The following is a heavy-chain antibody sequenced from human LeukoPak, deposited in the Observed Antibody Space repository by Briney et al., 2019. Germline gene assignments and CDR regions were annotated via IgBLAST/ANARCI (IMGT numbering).Heavy chain of an antibody. CDR2: IYYSGTT. V-gene: IGHV4-59*01. CDR1: GGSISSYY. Sequence: SETLSLTCTVSGGSISSYYWSWIRQPPGKGLEWIGYIYYSGTTNYNPSLQSRVTISVGTSKNQISLKLSSVTAADTAVYYCARGVYIAAAQYGYWGQGTLVTVSS. J-gene: IGHJ4*02. CDR3: ARGVYIAAAQYGY. D-gene: IGHD6-13*01.